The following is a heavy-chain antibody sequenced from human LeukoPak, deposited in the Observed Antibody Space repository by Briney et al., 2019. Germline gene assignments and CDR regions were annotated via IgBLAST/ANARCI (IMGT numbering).Heavy chain of an antibody. CDR2: IYYSGST. J-gene: IGHJ2*01. D-gene: IGHD4-17*01. V-gene: IGHV4-39*01. Sequence: SETLSLTCTVSGGSISSSSYYWGWIRQPPGKGLEWIGSIYYSGSTYYNPSLKSRVTISVDTSKNQFSLKLSSVTAADTAVYYCARHTEFDYGDYVGPYWYFDLWGRGTLVTVS. CDR3: ARHTEFDYGDYVGPYWYFDL. CDR1: GGSISSSSYY.